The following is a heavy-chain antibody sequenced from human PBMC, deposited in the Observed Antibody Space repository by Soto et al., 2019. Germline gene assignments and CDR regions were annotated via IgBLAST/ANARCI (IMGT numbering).Heavy chain of an antibody. V-gene: IGHV1-69*13. J-gene: IGHJ5*02. CDR2: IIPIFGTA. CDR1: GGTFSSYA. D-gene: IGHD1-1*01. CDR3: AGDGEREGPNWFDP. Sequence: SVKVSCKASGGTFSSYAISWVRQAPGQGLEWMGGIIPIFGTANYAQKFQGRVTITADESTSTAYMELSSLRSEDTAVYYCAGDGEREGPNWFDPWGQGTLVTVSS.